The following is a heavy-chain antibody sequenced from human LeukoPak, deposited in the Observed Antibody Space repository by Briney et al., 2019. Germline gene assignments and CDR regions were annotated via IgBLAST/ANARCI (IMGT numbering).Heavy chain of an antibody. D-gene: IGHD1-14*01. CDR2: IRQDSVYK. CDR1: GFTLSRHY. J-gene: IGHJ3*02. CDR3: VREGRTTSGDDAFDI. Sequence: PGGSLRLSCSASGFTLSRHYMSWVRRAPGKGLEWVANIRQDSVYKFFVDSVKGRFSISRDNDKNSLPLQMNSLRAEDTAMYYCVREGRTTSGDDAFDIWGQGTMVTVSS. V-gene: IGHV3-7*01.